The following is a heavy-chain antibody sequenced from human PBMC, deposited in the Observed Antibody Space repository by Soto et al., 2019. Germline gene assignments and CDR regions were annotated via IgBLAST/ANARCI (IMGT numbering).Heavy chain of an antibody. J-gene: IGHJ4*02. CDR3: ANSDILTGYFI. CDR2: ISRDSVYI. V-gene: IGHV3-21*01. CDR1: GFTFSSFS. Sequence: VQLVESGGGLVTPGGSLTLSCAASGFTFSSFSMNWVRQAPGKGLEWVASISRDSVYIFHADSVKGRFTIYRDNAKNSLYLQMDSLRAEDTAVYYCANSDILTGYFIWGQGTLVTVSS. D-gene: IGHD3-9*01.